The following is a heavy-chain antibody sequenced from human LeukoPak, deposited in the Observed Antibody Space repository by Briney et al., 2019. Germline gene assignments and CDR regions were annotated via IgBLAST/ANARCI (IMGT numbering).Heavy chain of an antibody. CDR3: ARVIYSGWEGELSD. CDR1: GFSFSTYY. CDR2: INSDGSTT. J-gene: IGHJ4*02. V-gene: IGHV3-74*01. Sequence: GGSLRLSCAASGFSFSTYYVNWVRQAPGKGLVWVSRINSDGSTTSYADSVMGRFTISRDNAKNTLYLQMNSLRAEDTAVYYCARVIYSGWEGELSDWGQGTLVTVSS. D-gene: IGHD6-19*01.